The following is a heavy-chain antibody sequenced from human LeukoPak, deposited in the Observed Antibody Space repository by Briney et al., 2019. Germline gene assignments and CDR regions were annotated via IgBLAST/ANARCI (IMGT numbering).Heavy chain of an antibody. D-gene: IGHD5-18*01. J-gene: IGHJ4*02. Sequence: GGSLRLSCAASGFTFSSYSMNWVGQARGKGLEWVSSISSSTGYIYYADSVKGRFTISRDNAKNSLYLQMNSLRAEDTAVYYCARDLETAMVPALDYWGQGTLVTVSS. V-gene: IGHV3-21*01. CDR3: ARDLETAMVPALDY. CDR2: ISSSTGYI. CDR1: GFTFSSYS.